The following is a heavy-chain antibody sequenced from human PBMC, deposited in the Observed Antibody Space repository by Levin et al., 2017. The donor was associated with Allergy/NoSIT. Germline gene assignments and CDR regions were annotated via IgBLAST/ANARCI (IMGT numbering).Heavy chain of an antibody. Sequence: SQTLSLTCSVSSVSIRSTSYYWGWIRQPPGKGLEWIGGFYYSGSTYYNPSLKIRVTISADASKNEFSLKLSSLTAADTAIYYCAREGSVSNSGYDYWGQGTLVTVS. J-gene: IGHJ4*02. D-gene: IGHD5-12*01. CDR2: FYYSGST. V-gene: IGHV4-39*02. CDR1: SVSIRSTSYY. CDR3: AREGSVSNSGYDY.